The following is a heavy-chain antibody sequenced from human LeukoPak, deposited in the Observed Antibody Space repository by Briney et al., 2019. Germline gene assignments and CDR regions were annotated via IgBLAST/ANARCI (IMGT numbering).Heavy chain of an antibody. J-gene: IGHJ4*02. CDR1: GFTFRSYE. CDR3: AKSGYNRFDY. CDR2: ISGSGTTI. D-gene: IGHD5-24*01. V-gene: IGHV3-48*03. Sequence: PGGSLRLSCAASGFTFRSYEMNWVRQAPGKGLEWISYISGSGTTIYYADSVKGRFTISGDNAKNSLYLQMNSLRAEDTAVYYCAKSGYNRFDYWGQGTLVTVSS.